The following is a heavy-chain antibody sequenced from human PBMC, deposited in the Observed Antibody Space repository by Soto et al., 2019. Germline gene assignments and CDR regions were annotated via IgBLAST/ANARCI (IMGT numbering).Heavy chain of an antibody. CDR3: ARGISLIVEVHRDAPDKYYFDS. J-gene: IGHJ4*02. V-gene: IGHV4-34*01. Sequence: LALTCAVYGGSFRGYYWSWIRQSPGKGLEWIGEINHSGSSISNPSLKSRVTISVDTSKNQFSLKLRSVTAADTAAYYCARGISLIVEVHRDAPDKYYFDSWSQGTLVTVSS. CDR1: GGSFRGYY. D-gene: IGHD2-15*01. CDR2: INHSGSS.